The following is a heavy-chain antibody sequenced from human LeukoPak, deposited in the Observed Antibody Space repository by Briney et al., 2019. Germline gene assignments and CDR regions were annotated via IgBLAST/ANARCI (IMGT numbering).Heavy chain of an antibody. V-gene: IGHV5-51*01. CDR1: GYSFTSYW. D-gene: IGHD6-19*01. Sequence: GESLKISCKGSGYSFTSYWIGWVRQMPGKGLEWMGLIYPGDSDTRYSPSFQGQVNISADKSISTAYLQWSSLKASDTAMYYCARHDYEEQWLDFGISSWGQGTLVTVSS. J-gene: IGHJ5*02. CDR3: ARHDYEEQWLDFGISS. CDR2: IYPGDSDT.